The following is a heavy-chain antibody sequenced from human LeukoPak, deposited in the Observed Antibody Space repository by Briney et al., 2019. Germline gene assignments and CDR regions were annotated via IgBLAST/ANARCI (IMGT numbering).Heavy chain of an antibody. D-gene: IGHD3-10*01. CDR3: ARALWFGESLYDAFDI. CDR1: GDSISSHYC. V-gene: IGHV4-38-2*02. CDR2: IYTSGST. Sequence: SETLSLTCTVSGDSISSHYCWGWIRQPPGKGLEWIGRIYTSGSTYYNPSLKSRVTISVDRSKNQFSLKLSSVTAADTAVYYCARALWFGESLYDAFDIWGQGTMVTVSS. J-gene: IGHJ3*02.